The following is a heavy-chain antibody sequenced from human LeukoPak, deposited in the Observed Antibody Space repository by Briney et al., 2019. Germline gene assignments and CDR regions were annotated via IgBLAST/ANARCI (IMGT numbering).Heavy chain of an antibody. CDR3: ARHLERIATPGGKAWFDP. Sequence: SETLSLTCTVSGGSISSSSYYWGWSRQPPGKGLERIVSIYYSGSTYYNPSLKSRVTISVDTSKNQFSLKLSSVTAADTAVYCCARHLERIATPGGKAWFDPLRQPAHLTDSS. V-gene: IGHV4-39*01. CDR2: IYYSGST. D-gene: IGHD6-13*01. J-gene: IGHJ5*02. CDR1: GGSISSSSYY.